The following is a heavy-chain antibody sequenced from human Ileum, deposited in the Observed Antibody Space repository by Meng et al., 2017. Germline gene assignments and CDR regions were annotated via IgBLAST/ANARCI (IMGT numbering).Heavy chain of an antibody. CDR1: GFTFSSFP. CDR3: AKDQPVVVAPTPNAFDI. CDR2: ISGSGGRT. D-gene: IGHD2-15*01. V-gene: IGHV3-23*01. J-gene: IGHJ3*02. Sequence: GGSLRLSCAASGFTFSSFPMNWVRQAPGKGLEWVSSISGSGGRTNYADSVKGRVTVSSDNYGNTLSLQMNSLRAEDTAVYYCAKDQPVVVAPTPNAFDIWGQGTMVTVSS.